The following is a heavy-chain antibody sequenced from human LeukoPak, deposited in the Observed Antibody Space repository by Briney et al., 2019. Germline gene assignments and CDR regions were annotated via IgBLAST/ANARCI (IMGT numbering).Heavy chain of an antibody. J-gene: IGHJ4*02. V-gene: IGHV1-46*01. CDR2: INPSGGST. CDR3: ARGGDTFGGVIVTPFDY. CDR1: GYTFTSYY. Sequence: ASVKVSRKASGYTFTSYYMHWVREAPGQGLEWMGIINPSGGSTSYAQKFQGRVTMTRDTSTSTVYMELRSLRSEDTAVYYCARGGDTFGGVIVTPFDYWGQGTLVTVSS. D-gene: IGHD3-16*02.